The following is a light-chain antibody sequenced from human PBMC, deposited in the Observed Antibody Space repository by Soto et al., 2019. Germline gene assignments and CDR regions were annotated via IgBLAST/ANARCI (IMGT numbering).Light chain of an antibody. Sequence: DIELTQSPGTLSLSPGERATLSCRASQSVSSSYFACYQQKPGQAPRLLIYGASIRATGIPDRFSGSGSGTAFTPTISSLEPEDVAVYYCQQYGSSSPITFGQGTRLEIK. J-gene: IGKJ5*01. CDR2: GAS. CDR3: QQYGSSSPIT. CDR1: QSVSSSY. V-gene: IGKV3-20*01.